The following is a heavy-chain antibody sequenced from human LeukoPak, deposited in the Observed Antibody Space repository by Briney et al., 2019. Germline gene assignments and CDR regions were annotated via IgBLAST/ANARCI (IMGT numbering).Heavy chain of an antibody. CDR2: IVVGSGNT. J-gene: IGHJ3*02. V-gene: IGHV1-58*01. CDR3: AAVPNANAWYWDDAFDI. Sequence: ASVKVSCKASGFTFTTSAVQWVPQARGQRLEWIGRIVVGSGNTDHAQKFQGRLTITRDISTSTAYMELSSLTSDDTAVYYCAAVPNANAWYWDDAFDIWGQGTMVTVSS. D-gene: IGHD2-8*02. CDR1: GFTFTTSA.